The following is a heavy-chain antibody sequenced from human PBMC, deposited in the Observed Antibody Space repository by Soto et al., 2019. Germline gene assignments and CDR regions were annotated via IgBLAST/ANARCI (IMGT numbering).Heavy chain of an antibody. Sequence: GGSLRLSCAASGFTFDDYTMHWVRQAPGKGLEWVSLISWDGGSTYYADSVKGRFTISRDNSKNSLYLQMNSLRTEDTALYYCAKDPMGAAGPYYYYYGMDVWGQGTTVNVAS. D-gene: IGHD1-26*01. V-gene: IGHV3-43*01. J-gene: IGHJ6*02. CDR2: ISWDGGST. CDR1: GFTFDDYT. CDR3: AKDPMGAAGPYYYYYGMDV.